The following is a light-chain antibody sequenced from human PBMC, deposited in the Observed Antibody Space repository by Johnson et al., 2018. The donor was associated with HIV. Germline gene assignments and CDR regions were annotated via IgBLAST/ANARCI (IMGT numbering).Light chain of an antibody. CDR1: SSNIGNNY. Sequence: QSVLTQPPSVSAAPGQKVTISCSGSSSNIGNNYVSWYQQLPGTAPKLLIYDNDKRPSGIPDRFSASKSGSSATLGITGLQTGDEADYYCGTWDSSLSAYAFGTGTKVTVL. CDR2: DND. J-gene: IGLJ1*01. CDR3: GTWDSSLSAYA. V-gene: IGLV1-51*01.